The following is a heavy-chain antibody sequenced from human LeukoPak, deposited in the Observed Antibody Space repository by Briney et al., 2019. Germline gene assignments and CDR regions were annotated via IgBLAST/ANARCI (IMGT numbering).Heavy chain of an antibody. D-gene: IGHD2-2*01. J-gene: IGHJ5*02. CDR2: IYSSGST. CDR3: ARLGFCTSTSCP. V-gene: IGHV4-4*07. Sequence: PSETLSLTCTVSGGSISSYYWSWIRQSAGKGLEWIGRIYSSGSTNYNPSLKSRVTISVDTSKNQFSLKLSSVTAADTAVYYCARLGFCTSTSCPWGQGTLVTVSS. CDR1: GGSISSYY.